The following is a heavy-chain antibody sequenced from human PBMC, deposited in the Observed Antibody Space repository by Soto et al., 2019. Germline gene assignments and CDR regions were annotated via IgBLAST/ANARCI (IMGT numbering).Heavy chain of an antibody. D-gene: IGHD6-6*01. Sequence: EVQLVESGGDLVQSGGSLRLSCAVSGFTFNNYWMSWVRQVPGKGLEWVANINQDGSVKYYGDSVKGRFAISRDNAKNSLYLQMNSLRAEDTAVYYCARIGYSSSSTDYWGQGTLVTVSS. CDR2: INQDGSVK. V-gene: IGHV3-7*05. CDR3: ARIGYSSSSTDY. J-gene: IGHJ4*02. CDR1: GFTFNNYW.